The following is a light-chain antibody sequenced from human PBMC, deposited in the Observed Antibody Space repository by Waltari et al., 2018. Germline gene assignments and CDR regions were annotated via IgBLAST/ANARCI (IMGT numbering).Light chain of an antibody. CDR1: SNDVGGYNS. Sequence: QSALTQPASVSGSPGQSITISCTGTSNDVGGYNSISWYQQHPGKAPKLIIYDVTKRPSGVSERFSGSKSGDTASLTISGLQAEDEADYYCCSYARSNTYVFGTGTKVTVL. J-gene: IGLJ1*01. CDR2: DVT. V-gene: IGLV2-14*03. CDR3: CSYARSNTYV.